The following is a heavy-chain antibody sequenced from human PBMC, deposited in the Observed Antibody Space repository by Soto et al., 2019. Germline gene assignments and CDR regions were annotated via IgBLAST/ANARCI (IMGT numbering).Heavy chain of an antibody. CDR1: GFTFSNYD. CDR3: VRVARSRRWFSGYYGMDV. D-gene: IGHD6-13*01. V-gene: IGHV3-13*04. CDR2: IGTAGDT. Sequence: GGSLRLSCAASGFTFSNYDMHWVRQTTGRGLEWVSTIGTAGDTFYPDSVKGRFSISRENSKNSLFLQMNSLRAGDTAVYYCVRVARSRRWFSGYYGMDVWGQGTTVTVSS. J-gene: IGHJ6*02.